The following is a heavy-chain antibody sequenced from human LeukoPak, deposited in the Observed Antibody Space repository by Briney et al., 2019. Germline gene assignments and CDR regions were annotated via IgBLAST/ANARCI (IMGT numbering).Heavy chain of an antibody. CDR2: IYSGGNT. D-gene: IGHD3-10*01. CDR3: ARENNFGSGMDV. V-gene: IGHV3-53*01. J-gene: IGHJ6*02. CDR1: GFTIGSNS. Sequence: GGSLRLSCAASGFTIGSNSMNWVRRAPGEGLQWVSVIYSGGNTYYADAVKGRFTISRDNSKNTLYLQMNSLSAEDTAIYYCARENNFGSGMDVWGQGTTVTVSS.